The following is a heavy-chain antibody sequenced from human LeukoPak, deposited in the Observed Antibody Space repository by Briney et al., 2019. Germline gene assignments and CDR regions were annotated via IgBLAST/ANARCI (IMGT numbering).Heavy chain of an antibody. CDR3: ARHHYGSGSYFVG. CDR2: IYYSGST. CDR1: GGSMSSSSYY. D-gene: IGHD3-10*01. V-gene: IGHV4-39*01. Sequence: SETLSLTCTVSGGSMSSSSYYWGWIRQPPGKGLEWIGSIYYSGSTYYNPSLKSRVTISVDTSKNQFSLKLSSVTAADTAVYYCARHHYGSGSYFVGWGQGTLVTVSS. J-gene: IGHJ4*02.